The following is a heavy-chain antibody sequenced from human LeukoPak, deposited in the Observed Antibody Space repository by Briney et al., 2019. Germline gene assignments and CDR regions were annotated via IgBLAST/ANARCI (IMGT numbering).Heavy chain of an antibody. Sequence: PGRSLRLSCAASGFTFDGYAMHWVRQAPGKGLEWVSGISWNSGSIGYADSVKGRFTISRDNAKNSLYLQMNSLRAEDTALYYCAKGYSKDYDYWGQGTLVTVSS. CDR2: ISWNSGSI. J-gene: IGHJ4*02. V-gene: IGHV3-9*01. CDR3: AKGYSKDYDY. CDR1: GFTFDGYA. D-gene: IGHD1-1*01.